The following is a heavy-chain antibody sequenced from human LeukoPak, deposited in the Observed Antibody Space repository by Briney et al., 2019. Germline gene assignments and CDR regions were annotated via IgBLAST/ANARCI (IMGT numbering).Heavy chain of an antibody. V-gene: IGHV3-74*01. J-gene: IGHJ4*02. CDR1: GFTFSSYW. CDR2: INSDGSST. D-gene: IGHD3-16*02. Sequence: PGGSLRLSCAASGFTFSSYWVHWVRQAPGKGLVWVSRINSDGSSTSYADSVKGRFTISRDNAKNTLYLQMNSLRAEDTAVYYCASGYYDYVWGSYREAHFDYWGQGTLVTVSS. CDR3: ASGYYDYVWGSYREAHFDY.